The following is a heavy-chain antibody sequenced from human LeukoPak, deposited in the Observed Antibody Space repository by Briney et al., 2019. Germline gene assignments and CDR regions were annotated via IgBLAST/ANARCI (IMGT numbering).Heavy chain of an antibody. J-gene: IGHJ4*02. V-gene: IGHV1-69*13. CDR3: ASGPGTPKGIDY. CDR1: GGTFSSYA. D-gene: IGHD1-26*01. CDR2: IITIFGTA. Sequence: SVKVSCKASGGTFSSYAISWVRQAPGQGLEWMGGIITIFGTANYAQRFQGRVTITADESTSTAYMELSSLRSEDTAVYYCASGPGTPKGIDYWGQGTLVTVSS.